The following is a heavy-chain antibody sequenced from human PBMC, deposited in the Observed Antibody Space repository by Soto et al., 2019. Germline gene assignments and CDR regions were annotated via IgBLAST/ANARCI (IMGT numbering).Heavy chain of an antibody. D-gene: IGHD2-2*02. CDR3: ARQYVVVPAAIPQFDP. V-gene: IGHV1-18*04. Sequence: QVQLVQSGAEVKKPGASVKVSCKASGYSFINYGVSWVRQDPGQGLEWMGWISPYNGNTNYAQKLQGRVTMTTDPSTSTAYMELVSLRSDDTAVYYCARQYVVVPAAIPQFDPWGQGTLVTVSS. J-gene: IGHJ5*02. CDR2: ISPYNGNT. CDR1: GYSFINYG.